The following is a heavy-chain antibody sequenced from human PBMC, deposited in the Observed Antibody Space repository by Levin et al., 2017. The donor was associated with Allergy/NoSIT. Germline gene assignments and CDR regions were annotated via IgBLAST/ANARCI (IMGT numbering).Heavy chain of an antibody. CDR3: AGGFDFWNGYYWGFFDY. CDR2: ISGTRDST. V-gene: IGHV3-23*01. J-gene: IGHJ4*02. Sequence: PGGSLRLSCAASGFTFSTYAMTWVRQAPGKGPEWVSSISGTRDSTEYADFAKGRFTISRDDSKNTVYLQMNSLRADDTAVYYCAGGFDFWNGYYWGFFDYWGQGTPVTVSS. D-gene: IGHD3-3*01. CDR1: GFTFSTYA.